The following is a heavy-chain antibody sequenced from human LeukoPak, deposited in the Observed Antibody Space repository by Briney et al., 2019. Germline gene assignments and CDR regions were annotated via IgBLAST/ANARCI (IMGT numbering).Heavy chain of an antibody. Sequence: PSETLSLTCTVSGGSITSYYWSWIRQPAGKGLEWIGRINSSGSTNYNPSLKSRVTISVDTSKNQFSLKLTSVTAADTALYYCVREVWSHNCFDPWGQGALVTVSS. J-gene: IGHJ5*02. V-gene: IGHV4-4*07. D-gene: IGHD2-21*01. CDR3: VREVWSHNCFDP. CDR1: GGSITSYY. CDR2: INSSGST.